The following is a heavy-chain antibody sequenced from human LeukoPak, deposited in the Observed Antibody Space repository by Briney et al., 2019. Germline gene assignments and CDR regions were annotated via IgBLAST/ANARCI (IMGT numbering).Heavy chain of an antibody. J-gene: IGHJ5*02. CDR2: IYYSGST. D-gene: IGHD3-3*01. V-gene: IGHV4-39*01. CDR1: GGSISSSSYY. Sequence: SETLSLTCTVSGGSISSSSYYWGWIRQPPGKGLEWIGSIYYSGSTYYNPSLKSRVTISVDTSKNQFSLKLSFVTAADTAVYYCASWSGYYSGWFDPWGQGTLVTVSS. CDR3: ASWSGYYSGWFDP.